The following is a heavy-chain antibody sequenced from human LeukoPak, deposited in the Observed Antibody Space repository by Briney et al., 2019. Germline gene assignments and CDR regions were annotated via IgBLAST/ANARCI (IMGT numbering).Heavy chain of an antibody. CDR2: IIPIFGRA. CDR1: GGTFSSYA. Sequence: SVKVSCKASGGTFSSYAISWVRQAPGQGLEWMGGIIPIFGRANYAQKFQGRVTITADEFTSTAYMELSSLRSEDTAVYYCAREGSEDIVVVPAAKRADNWFDPWGQGTLVTVSS. J-gene: IGHJ5*02. V-gene: IGHV1-69*13. D-gene: IGHD2-2*01. CDR3: AREGSEDIVVVPAAKRADNWFDP.